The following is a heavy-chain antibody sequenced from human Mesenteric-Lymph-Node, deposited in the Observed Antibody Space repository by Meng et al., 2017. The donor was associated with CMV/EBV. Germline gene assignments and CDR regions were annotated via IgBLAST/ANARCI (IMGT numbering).Heavy chain of an antibody. CDR1: DGSFSDYY. Sequence: GSLRLSCAVYDGSFSDYYWSWIRQPPGKGLEWIGEINHSGSTNYNPSLKSRVTILVDTSKNQFSLKLSSVTAADTAVYYCATQRTRVGPGIAAAGTRGGFDLWGQGTMVTVSS. J-gene: IGHJ3*01. V-gene: IGHV4-34*01. D-gene: IGHD6-13*01. CDR2: INHSGST. CDR3: ATQRTRVGPGIAAAGTRGGFDL.